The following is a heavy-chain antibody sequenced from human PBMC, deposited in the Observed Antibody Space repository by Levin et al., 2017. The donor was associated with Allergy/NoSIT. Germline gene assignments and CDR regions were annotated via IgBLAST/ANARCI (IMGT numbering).Heavy chain of an antibody. CDR2: FDPEDGET. J-gene: IGHJ6*02. V-gene: IGHV1-24*01. D-gene: IGHD1-14*01. CDR1: GHTLTELS. CDR3: ATKVQYRRYYYYYGMDV. Sequence: ASVKVSCKVSGHTLTELSMHWVRQAPGKGLEWMGGFDPEDGETIYAQKFQGRVIMTEDTSTDTADMELSSLRSEDTAVYYCATKVQYRRYYYYYGMDVWGQGTTVTVSS.